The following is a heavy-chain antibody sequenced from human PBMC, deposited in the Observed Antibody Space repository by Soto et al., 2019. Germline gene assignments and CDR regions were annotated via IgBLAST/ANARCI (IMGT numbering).Heavy chain of an antibody. CDR2: ISVSGGST. J-gene: IGHJ2*01. CDR1: GFTFSSYA. Sequence: EVQLLESGGGLVQPGGSLRLSCAASGFTFSSYAMSWVRQAPGKGLEWVSAISVSGGSTYYADSVKGRFTISRDNSKNTLYLQMNSLRAEDTAVYYCAKVGDCSSTSCYWVWYFDLWGRGTLVTVSS. V-gene: IGHV3-23*01. D-gene: IGHD2-2*01. CDR3: AKVGDCSSTSCYWVWYFDL.